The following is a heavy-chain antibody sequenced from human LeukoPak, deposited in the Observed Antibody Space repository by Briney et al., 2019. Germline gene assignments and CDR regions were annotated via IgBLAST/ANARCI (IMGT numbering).Heavy chain of an antibody. Sequence: ASVKVSCKASGGTFSSYAISWVRQAPGQGLEWMGGIIPIFGTVNYAQKFQGRVTITADESTSTAYMELSSLRSEDTAVYYCARDGYPYYYDSSGFDYWGQGTLVTVSS. CDR3: ARDGYPYYYDSSGFDY. J-gene: IGHJ4*02. CDR2: IIPIFGTV. D-gene: IGHD3-22*01. V-gene: IGHV1-69*13. CDR1: GGTFSSYA.